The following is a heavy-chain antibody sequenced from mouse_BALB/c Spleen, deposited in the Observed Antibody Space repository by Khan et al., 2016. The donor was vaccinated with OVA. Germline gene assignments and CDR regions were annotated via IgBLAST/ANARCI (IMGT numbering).Heavy chain of an antibody. CDR2: IWGDGST. D-gene: IGHD2-13*01. Sequence: QMQLEESGPGRVAPSQSLSITCTVSGFSLSSYGVNWVRQPPGKGLEWLGVIWGDGSTNCHSALISRLSISKDNSMSQVFLKLNSLQTDDTATYYCAKWGDLYAMDYWGQGTSVTVSS. CDR3: AKWGDLYAMDY. V-gene: IGHV2-3*01. CDR1: GFSLSSYG. J-gene: IGHJ4*01.